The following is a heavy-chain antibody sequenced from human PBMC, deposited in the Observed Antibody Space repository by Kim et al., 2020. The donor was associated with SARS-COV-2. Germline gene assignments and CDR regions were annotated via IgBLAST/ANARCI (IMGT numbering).Heavy chain of an antibody. CDR3: ARDGEMATISNY. CDR2: IIPIFGTA. J-gene: IGHJ4*02. CDR1: GGTFSSYA. Sequence: SVKVSCKASGGTFSSYAISWVRQAPGQGLEWMGGIIPIFGTANYAQKFQGRVTITADESTSTAYMELSSLRSEDTAVYYCARDGEMATISNYWGQGTLVTVSS. D-gene: IGHD5-12*01. V-gene: IGHV1-69*13.